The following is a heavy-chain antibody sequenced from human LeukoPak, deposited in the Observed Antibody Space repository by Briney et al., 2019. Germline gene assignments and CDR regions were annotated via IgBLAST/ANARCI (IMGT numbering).Heavy chain of an antibody. J-gene: IGHJ4*02. V-gene: IGHV3-64D*06. Sequence: SRASLLLSCSVSGFTFSTTVLHWVRQAPAKGLEYVSAISSHGDNTYYTDSVKGRFTISRDNSNITLYLQMSTLRADDTAVYYCVRGTCYWGQGTLVTVSS. CDR3: VRGTCY. CDR1: GFTFSTTV. CDR2: ISSHGDNT.